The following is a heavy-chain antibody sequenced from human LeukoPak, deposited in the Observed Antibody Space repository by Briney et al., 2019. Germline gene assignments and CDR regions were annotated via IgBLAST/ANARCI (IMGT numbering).Heavy chain of an antibody. Sequence: GGSPRLSCAASGFAFSSYAMSWVRQAPGMGLEWVSAISGSGVSTYYSDSVKGRFTISRDNSKNTLYLQMNNLRAEDTAVYYCAKTLGYCTTTSCFPYYGMDVWGKGTTVTVSS. V-gene: IGHV3-23*01. CDR3: AKTLGYCTTTSCFPYYGMDV. CDR2: ISGSGVST. J-gene: IGHJ6*04. CDR1: GFAFSSYA. D-gene: IGHD2-2*01.